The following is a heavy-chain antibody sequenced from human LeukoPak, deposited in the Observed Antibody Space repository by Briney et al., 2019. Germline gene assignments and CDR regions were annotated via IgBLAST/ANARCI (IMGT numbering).Heavy chain of an antibody. D-gene: IGHD1-1*01. Sequence: GGSLRLSCAAPGFTFSSYSMNWVRQAPGKGLEWVSSISSSSGFIYYADSVKGRFTISRDNAKNSLFLQMTSLRAEDTAVYYCARGSTGTTDLNFDYWGQGTLVTVSS. CDR2: ISSSSGFI. V-gene: IGHV3-21*01. CDR1: GFTFSSYS. CDR3: ARGSTGTTDLNFDY. J-gene: IGHJ4*02.